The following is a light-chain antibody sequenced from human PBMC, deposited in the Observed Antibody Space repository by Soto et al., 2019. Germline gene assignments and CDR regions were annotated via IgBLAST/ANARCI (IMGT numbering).Light chain of an antibody. J-gene: IGKJ1*01. CDR3: QQYGSSGT. CDR2: GAS. V-gene: IGKV3-20*01. Sequence: VLPHSTGTLSLSPRSRATLSCRASQSVSNNYLAWYQQKPGQAPRLLIYGASNRATGIPDRFSGSGSGTDFTLTISRLEPEDFAVYYCQQYGSSGTCGQGTKGDIK. CDR1: QSVSNNY.